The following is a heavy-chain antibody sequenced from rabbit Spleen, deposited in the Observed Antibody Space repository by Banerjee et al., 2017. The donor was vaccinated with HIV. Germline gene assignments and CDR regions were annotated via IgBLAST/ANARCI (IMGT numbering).Heavy chain of an antibody. CDR3: ARGAWSTDCMNL. V-gene: IGHV1S40*01. D-gene: IGHD7-1*01. CDR2: IYAGSSAST. J-gene: IGHJ4*01. Sequence: QSLEESGGDLVKPGASLTLTCKASGFSFSEFSFNSGYDMCCVRQAPGKGLEWIACIYAGSSASTYYANWAKGRFTVSKASSTTVTLRLPSLTVADTATYFCARGAWSTDCMNLWGQGTLVTVS. CDR1: GFSFSEFSFNSGYD.